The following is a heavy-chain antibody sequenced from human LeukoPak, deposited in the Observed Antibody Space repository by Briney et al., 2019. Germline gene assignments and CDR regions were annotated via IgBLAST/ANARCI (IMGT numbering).Heavy chain of an antibody. CDR2: IRYNGSNK. CDR1: GFTFSSYG. J-gene: IGHJ5*02. D-gene: IGHD1-26*01. CDR3: AKDRRGGSAWFDP. Sequence: PGGSLRLSCAASGFTFSSYGMHWVRQAPGKGLEWVAFIRYNGSNKYYADSVKGRFTISRDNSKNTLYLQMNSLRAEDTAVYYCAKDRRGGSAWFDPWGQGTLVTVSS. V-gene: IGHV3-30*02.